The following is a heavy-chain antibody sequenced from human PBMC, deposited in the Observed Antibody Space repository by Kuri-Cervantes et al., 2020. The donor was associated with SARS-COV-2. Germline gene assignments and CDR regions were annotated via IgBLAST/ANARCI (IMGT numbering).Heavy chain of an antibody. Sequence: GGSLRLSCAASGFTFSSYSMNWVRQAPGKGLEWVSSISSSSSYIYYADSVKGRFTISRDNAKNSLYLQMNSLRAEDTAVYYCARCRRSGWDYYFDYWGQGTLVTVSS. CDR1: GFTFSSYS. CDR3: ARCRRSGWDYYFDY. D-gene: IGHD3-10*01. J-gene: IGHJ4*02. CDR2: ISSSSSYI. V-gene: IGHV3-21*04.